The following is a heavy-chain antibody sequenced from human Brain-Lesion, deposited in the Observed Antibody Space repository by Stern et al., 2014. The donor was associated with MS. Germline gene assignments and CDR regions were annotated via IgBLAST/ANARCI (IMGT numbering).Heavy chain of an antibody. CDR1: GFTFDDYA. Sequence: VQLVASGGDLVQPGTSLRLSCAAFGFTFDDYAMHWVRQAPGKGLEWIAGISWNSVTSGYADSVKGRFTTSRNNAYSSLYLQMNSLRPEDTALYYCARDITGSSAYFAYWGQGTLVTVSS. V-gene: IGHV3-9*01. CDR3: ARDITGSSAYFAY. J-gene: IGHJ4*02. D-gene: IGHD1-14*01. CDR2: ISWNSVTS.